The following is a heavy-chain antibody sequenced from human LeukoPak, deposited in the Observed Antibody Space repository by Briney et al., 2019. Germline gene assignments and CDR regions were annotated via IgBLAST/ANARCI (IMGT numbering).Heavy chain of an antibody. CDR2: ISGSGGST. D-gene: IGHD3-3*01. CDR3: ARDLPYDFWSGKSHPTHAFDI. CDR1: GFTFSSYA. J-gene: IGHJ3*02. V-gene: IGHV3-23*01. Sequence: GGSLRLSCAASGFTFSSYAMSWVRQAPGKGLEWVSAISGSGGSTYYADSVKGRFTISRDNSKNTLYLQMNSLRAEDTAVYYCARDLPYDFWSGKSHPTHAFDIWGQGTMVTVSS.